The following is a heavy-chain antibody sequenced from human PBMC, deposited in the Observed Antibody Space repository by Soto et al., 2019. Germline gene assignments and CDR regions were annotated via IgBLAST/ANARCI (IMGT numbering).Heavy chain of an antibody. V-gene: IGHV4-30-2*01. CDR2: IYHSGST. J-gene: IGHJ5*02. D-gene: IGHD2-2*01. Sequence: SETLSLTCAVSGGSISSGGYSWSWIRQPPGKGLEWIGYIYHSGSTYYNPSLKSRVTISVDRSKNQFSLKLSSVTAADTAVYYCARTVCSSTSCSSYNWFDPWGQGTLVTVS. CDR1: GGSISSGGYS. CDR3: ARTVCSSTSCSSYNWFDP.